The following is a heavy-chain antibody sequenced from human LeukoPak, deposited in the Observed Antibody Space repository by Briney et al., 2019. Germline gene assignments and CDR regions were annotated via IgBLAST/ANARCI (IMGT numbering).Heavy chain of an antibody. J-gene: IGHJ6*02. CDR3: TRLPDSSGQAPLHYYYYGMDV. CDR2: IRSKGNSYAT. Sequence: GGSLTLSCVASGFTFSGSAMHWVRQASGKGLEWVGRIRSKGNSYATAYAASVKGRFTISRDDLKNMAYLQMNSLKTEDTAVYYCTRLPDSSGQAPLHYYYYGMDVWGQGTTVTVSS. D-gene: IGHD3-22*01. CDR1: GFTFSGSA. V-gene: IGHV3-73*01.